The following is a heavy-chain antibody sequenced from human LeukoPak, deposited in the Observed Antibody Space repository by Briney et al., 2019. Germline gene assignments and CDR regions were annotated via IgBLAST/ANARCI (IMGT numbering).Heavy chain of an antibody. V-gene: IGHV3-48*03. Sequence: PGGSLRLSCAASGFTFSSYEMNWVRQAPGKGLEWVSYISSSGSTVYYADSVKGRFTISRDNAKNSLYLQMKSLRAEDTAVYYCARVVAAKFDAFDIWGQGTMVTVSS. CDR1: GFTFSSYE. CDR3: ARVVAAKFDAFDI. J-gene: IGHJ3*02. CDR2: ISSSGSTV. D-gene: IGHD2-15*01.